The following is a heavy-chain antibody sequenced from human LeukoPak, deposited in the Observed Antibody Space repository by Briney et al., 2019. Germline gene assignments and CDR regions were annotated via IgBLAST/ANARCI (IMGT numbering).Heavy chain of an antibody. CDR2: ISSNSSYI. CDR1: GFTFSSYS. Sequence: GGSLRLSCAASGFTFSSYSMNWVRQAPGQGLGRVSSISSNSSYIYYADSVKGRSTISSDNAKNSLYLQMNSLRAEDPAVYSCARDQNWWIQLSNEYYGMAVWGPGTTVTVSS. D-gene: IGHD5-18*01. V-gene: IGHV3-21*01. CDR3: ARDQNWWIQLSNEYYGMAV. J-gene: IGHJ6*02.